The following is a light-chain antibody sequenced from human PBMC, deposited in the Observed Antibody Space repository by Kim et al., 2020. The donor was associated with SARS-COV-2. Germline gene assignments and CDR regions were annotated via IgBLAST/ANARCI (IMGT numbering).Light chain of an antibody. CDR3: MQDLQIPYT. CDR2: LVS. Sequence: DIVMIQSPLSLPVSPGEPASISCRSSQSLLQSNGFHFLHWYLQKPGLSPQLLISLVSNRAPGVPDRFSGTGSGTDFTLEISRVEAEDGGIYYCMQDLQIPYTFGQGTKLEI. V-gene: IGKV2-28*01. CDR1: QSLLQSNGFHF. J-gene: IGKJ2*01.